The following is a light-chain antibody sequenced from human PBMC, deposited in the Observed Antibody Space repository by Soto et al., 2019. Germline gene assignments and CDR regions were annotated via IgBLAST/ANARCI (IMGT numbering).Light chain of an antibody. CDR2: AAS. J-gene: IGKJ4*02. CDR3: QKCNRARRP. V-gene: IGKV1-27*01. CDR1: QGISNY. Sequence: DIQMTQSPSSLSASVGDRVTITCRASQGISNYLAWYQQKPGKVPKLLSYAASTLQSGVPSRFSGSGSGTDFTLTISSRQPGDVATYYCQKCNRARRPFGEGTKVELK.